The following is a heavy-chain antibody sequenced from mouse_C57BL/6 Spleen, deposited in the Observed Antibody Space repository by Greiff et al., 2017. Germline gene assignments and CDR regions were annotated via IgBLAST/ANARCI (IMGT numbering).Heavy chain of an antibody. Sequence: EVQRVESGAELVRPGASVKLSCTASGFNIKDDYMHWVKQRPEQGLEWIGWIDPENGDTEYASKFQGKATITADTSSNTAYLQLSSLTSEDTAVYYCTTGYYGSSSWFAYWGQGTLVTVSA. CDR1: GFNIKDDY. D-gene: IGHD1-1*01. V-gene: IGHV14-4*01. CDR3: TTGYYGSSSWFAY. J-gene: IGHJ3*01. CDR2: IDPENGDT.